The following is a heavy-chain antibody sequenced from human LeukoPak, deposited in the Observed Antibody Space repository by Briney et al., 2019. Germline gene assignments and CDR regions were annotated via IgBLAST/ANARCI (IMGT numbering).Heavy chain of an antibody. CDR1: GYTFTSFA. D-gene: IGHD4-17*01. CDR3: ARRLYGDYDYLDY. CDR2: INAGNGYI. V-gene: IGHV1-3*01. J-gene: IGHJ4*02. Sequence: ASEKVSCKASGYTFTSFALHWVRQAPGQRLEWMGWINAGNGYIKYSQKFQDRVTITRDTSASTVYMELSSLRSEDTAVYYCARRLYGDYDYLDYWGQGTLVTVSS.